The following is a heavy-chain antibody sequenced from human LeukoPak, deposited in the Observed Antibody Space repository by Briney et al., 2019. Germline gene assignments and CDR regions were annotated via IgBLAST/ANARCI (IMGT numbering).Heavy chain of an antibody. CDR1: GYTFTSYD. V-gene: IGHV1-69*06. D-gene: IGHD3-22*01. J-gene: IGHJ5*02. Sequence: GASVKVSCKASGYTFTSYDINWVRQATGQGLEWMGGIIPIFGTANYAQKFQGRVTITADKSTSTAYMELSSLRSEDTAVYYCARPNYYDSSGYYYGRFDPWGQGTLVTVSS. CDR3: ARPNYYDSSGYYYGRFDP. CDR2: IIPIFGTA.